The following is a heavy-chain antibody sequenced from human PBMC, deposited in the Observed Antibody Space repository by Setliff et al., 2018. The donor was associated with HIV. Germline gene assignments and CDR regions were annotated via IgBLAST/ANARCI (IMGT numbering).Heavy chain of an antibody. CDR2: IYPSAST. Sequence: SETLSLTCTVSGGSISSHYWSWIRQPPGKGLEWIGYIYPSASTNYNPSLKSRLTISLDTSKNQFSLQVTSVTAADTAVYYCARDPYCPNTCYEDFTFDSWGQGTLVTVSS. J-gene: IGHJ4*02. D-gene: IGHD2-8*01. CDR3: ARDPYCPNTCYEDFTFDS. CDR1: GGSISSHY. V-gene: IGHV4-4*08.